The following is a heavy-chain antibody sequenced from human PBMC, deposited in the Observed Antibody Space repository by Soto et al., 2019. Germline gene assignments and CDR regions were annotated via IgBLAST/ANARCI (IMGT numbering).Heavy chain of an antibody. CDR2: MNPNSGNT. J-gene: IGHJ6*03. Sequence: ASVKVSCKSSVSTFTSYDINWVRQATGQGLEWMGWMNPNSGNTGYAQKFQGRVTMTRNTSISTAYMELSSLRSEDTAAYYCARFPGYYYYYYMDVWGKGTTVTVSS. CDR1: VSTFTSYD. CDR3: ARFPGYYYYYYMDV. V-gene: IGHV1-8*01.